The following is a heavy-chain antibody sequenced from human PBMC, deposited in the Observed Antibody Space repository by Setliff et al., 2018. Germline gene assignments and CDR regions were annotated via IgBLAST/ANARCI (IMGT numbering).Heavy chain of an antibody. CDR3: SRLVRYCTTTSCQRLSGDEY. D-gene: IGHD2-2*01. Sequence: AASVKVSCKASGYTFSDYGITWVRQAPGQGLEWMGWISAYTGNAYYAHKLQDRVTMTTDTSTGTAYMELRSLTSDDTAVYYCSRLVRYCTTTSCQRLSGDEYWGQGTVVTVSS. CDR1: GYTFSDYG. J-gene: IGHJ4*02. CDR2: ISAYTGNA. V-gene: IGHV1-18*01.